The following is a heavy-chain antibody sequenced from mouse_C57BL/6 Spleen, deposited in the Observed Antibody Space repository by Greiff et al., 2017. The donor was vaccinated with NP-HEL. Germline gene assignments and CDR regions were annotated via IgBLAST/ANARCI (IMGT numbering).Heavy chain of an antibody. CDR3: ARKGDYASAWFAY. D-gene: IGHD2-4*01. CDR2: IWTGGGT. V-gene: IGHV2-9-1*01. J-gene: IGHJ3*01. CDR1: GFSFTSYA. Sequence: VQLQQSGPGLVAPSQCLSITCTVSGFSFTSYAISWVRQPPGKGLEWLGVIWTGGGTNYNSALKSRLSISKDNSKSQVFLKMNRLQTDDTARYYCARKGDYASAWFAYWGQGTLVTVSA.